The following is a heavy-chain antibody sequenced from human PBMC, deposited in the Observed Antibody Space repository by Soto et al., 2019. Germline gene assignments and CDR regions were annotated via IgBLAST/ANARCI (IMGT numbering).Heavy chain of an antibody. CDR1: GYTFTSYY. CDR3: ARGQQLGTWGFLDY. V-gene: IGHV1-46*01. CDR2: INPSGGST. D-gene: IGHD6-13*01. Sequence: ASVKVSCKASGYTFTSYYMHWVRQAPGQGLEWMGIINPSGGSTSYAQKFQGRITMTRDTSTNTVYMELNSLTSEDTAVYYCARGQQLGTWGFLDYWGLGTLVTVSS. J-gene: IGHJ4*02.